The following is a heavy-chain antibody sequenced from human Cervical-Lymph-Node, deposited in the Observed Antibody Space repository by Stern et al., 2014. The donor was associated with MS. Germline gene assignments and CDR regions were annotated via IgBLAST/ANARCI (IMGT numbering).Heavy chain of an antibody. CDR3: ARASGYLHYFES. Sequence: EVQLVESGGGLVQPGRSLRLSCAASGFTFDDYAMHWVRQAPGKGLSWVSVISWNSGSIGYADSVKGRFTISRDNAKNSLYLQMNSLRAEDTAMYYCARASGYLHYFESWGQGAQVTVSS. CDR2: ISWNSGSI. D-gene: IGHD5-18*01. CDR1: GFTFDDYA. J-gene: IGHJ4*02. V-gene: IGHV3-9*01.